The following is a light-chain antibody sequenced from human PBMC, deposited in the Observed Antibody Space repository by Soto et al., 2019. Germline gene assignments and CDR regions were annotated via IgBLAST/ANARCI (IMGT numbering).Light chain of an antibody. CDR3: LQHKSYPWT. CDR2: DAS. J-gene: IGKJ1*01. CDR1: RSISDW. Sequence: DIQMTQSPSSLSPYVGDRVTITCRASRSISDWLAWYQQKPGKAPKLLIYDASSLESGVPSRFSGAGSGAEFTLTINGLQSEDFATYFCLQHKSYPWTFGQGTKVDIK. V-gene: IGKV1-5*01.